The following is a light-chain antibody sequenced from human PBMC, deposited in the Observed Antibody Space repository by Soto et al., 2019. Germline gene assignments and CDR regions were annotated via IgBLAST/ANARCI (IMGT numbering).Light chain of an antibody. V-gene: IGKV4-1*01. CDR2: WAS. CDR3: QQYNNWPRT. CDR1: RSVLYSPNNKNY. Sequence: DIVLTQSPDSLAVSLGERATINCKSSRSVLYSPNNKNYLAWYQQKPGQPPKLFIYWASTRESGVPDRFSGSGSGTEFTLTISSLQSEAFAVYYCQQYNNWPRTFGQGTKVEIK. J-gene: IGKJ1*01.